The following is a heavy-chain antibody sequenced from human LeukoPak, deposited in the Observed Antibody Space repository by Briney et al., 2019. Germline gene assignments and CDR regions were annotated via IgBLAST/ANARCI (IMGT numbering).Heavy chain of an antibody. J-gene: IGHJ4*02. CDR2: ITGGGGST. Sequence: GGSLRLSCAASVFTSSNYAMSWVRQAPRKGVGVVSSITGGGGSTYYADSVQSRLTICRDDFNNTLYNQMRNLRDEDTALYYCTTYSKSLDYWGQATLVTVCS. D-gene: IGHD4-11*01. V-gene: IGHV3-23*01. CDR1: VFTSSNYA. CDR3: TTYSKSLDY.